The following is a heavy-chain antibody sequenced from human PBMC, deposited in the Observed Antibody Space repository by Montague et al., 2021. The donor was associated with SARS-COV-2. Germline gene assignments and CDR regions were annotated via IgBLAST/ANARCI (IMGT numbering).Heavy chain of an antibody. D-gene: IGHD2-21*02. V-gene: IGHV4-31*03. J-gene: IGHJ5*02. CDR2: IHYSGST. CDR1: GGSIRSENYY. Sequence: TLSLTCTVSGGSIRSENYYWSWIRQHPGKGLEWIGYIHYSGSTDYNPSLNSRVFISVDTSKNQFSLKLRSVTAADTAVYFCAREGTASDWFDPWGQGTLVTVSS. CDR3: AREGTASDWFDP.